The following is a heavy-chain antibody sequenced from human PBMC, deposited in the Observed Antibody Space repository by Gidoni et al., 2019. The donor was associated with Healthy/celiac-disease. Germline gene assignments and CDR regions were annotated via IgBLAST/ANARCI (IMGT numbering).Heavy chain of an antibody. CDR3: ARHGDWNYFFDY. CDR2: IYYSGST. V-gene: IGHV4-39*01. D-gene: IGHD1-7*01. CDR1: GVSISSSSYY. J-gene: IGHJ4*02. Sequence: PGLVKPSETLSLTCTVSGVSISSSSYYWGWIRQPPGKGLEWIGSIYYSGSTYYNPSLKSRVTISVDTSKNQFSLKLSSVTAADTAVYYCARHGDWNYFFDYWGQGTLVTVSS.